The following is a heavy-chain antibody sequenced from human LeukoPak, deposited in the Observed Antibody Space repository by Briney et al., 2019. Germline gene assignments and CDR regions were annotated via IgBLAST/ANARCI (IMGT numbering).Heavy chain of an antibody. CDR3: ARGGVTAIPLNWFDP. V-gene: IGHV1-2*02. D-gene: IGHD2-21*02. Sequence: GASVKVSCMPSGYTFTRHYMHWVRQAPAQGLEWMGWINPNSGGTNYAQKFQGRVTMTRDTSISTAYMELSRLRSDDTAVYYCARGGVTAIPLNWFDPWGQGTLVTVSS. J-gene: IGHJ5*02. CDR1: GYTFTRHY. CDR2: INPNSGGT.